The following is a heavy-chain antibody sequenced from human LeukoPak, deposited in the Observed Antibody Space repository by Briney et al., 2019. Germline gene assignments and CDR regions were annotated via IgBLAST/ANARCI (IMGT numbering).Heavy chain of an antibody. CDR1: GFTFSSYW. CDR2: INSDGTIT. D-gene: IGHD4-17*01. V-gene: IGHV3-74*01. J-gene: IGHJ5*02. CDR3: VRDRTVTTLFDP. Sequence: GGSLRLSCAASGFTFSSYWMHWVRQAPGKGLVWVSRINSDGTITGYAASVKGRFTISRDNAKNTLYLQMNSLRAEDSALYYCVRDRTVTTLFDPWGQGTLVTVSS.